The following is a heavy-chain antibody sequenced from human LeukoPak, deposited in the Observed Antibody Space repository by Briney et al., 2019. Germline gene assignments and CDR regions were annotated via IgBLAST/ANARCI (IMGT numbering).Heavy chain of an antibody. V-gene: IGHV3-48*03. Sequence: PGGSLRLSCAASGFTFSSYEMNCVRQAPGKGLEWVSYISSSGSTIYYADSVKGRFTISRDNAKNSLYLQMNSLRAEDTAVYYCARDPWGGYFDYWGQGTLVTVSS. CDR3: ARDPWGGYFDY. J-gene: IGHJ4*02. D-gene: IGHD3-16*01. CDR2: ISSSGSTI. CDR1: GFTFSSYE.